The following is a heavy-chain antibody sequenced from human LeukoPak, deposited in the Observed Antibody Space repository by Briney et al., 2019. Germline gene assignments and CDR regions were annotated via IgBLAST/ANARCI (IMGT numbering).Heavy chain of an antibody. J-gene: IGHJ4*02. CDR1: GGTFSSYA. CDR3: ARSYSNYGGDYFDY. V-gene: IGHV1-69*05. Sequence: SVKVSCKASGGTFSSYAISWVRQAPGQGLEWMGGIIPIFGTANYAQKFQGRVTITTDESTSTAYMELSSLRSEDTAVYYCARSYSNYGGDYFDYWGQGTLVTVSS. CDR2: IIPIFGTA. D-gene: IGHD4-11*01.